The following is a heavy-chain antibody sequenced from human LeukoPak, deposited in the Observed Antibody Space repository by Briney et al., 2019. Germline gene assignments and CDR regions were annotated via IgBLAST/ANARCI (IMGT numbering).Heavy chain of an antibody. J-gene: IGHJ4*02. CDR2: IYYSGST. Sequence: SETLSLTCTVSGGSISSYYWSWIRQPPGKGLEWIGYIYYSGSTNYNPSLKSRVTISVDTSKNQFSLKLSSVTAADTAVYYCARVSGSYSTDFDYWGQGTLVTVSS. CDR3: ARVSGSYSTDFDY. D-gene: IGHD1-26*01. V-gene: IGHV4-59*01. CDR1: GGSISSYY.